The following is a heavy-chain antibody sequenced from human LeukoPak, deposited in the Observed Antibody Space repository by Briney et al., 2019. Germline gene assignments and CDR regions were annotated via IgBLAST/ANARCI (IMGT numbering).Heavy chain of an antibody. CDR2: IYYSGST. CDR1: GGSISSGDYY. CDR3: ARVPTGYYPSDY. D-gene: IGHD3-9*01. V-gene: IGHV4-30-4*01. J-gene: IGHJ4*02. Sequence: SETLSLTCTVSGGSISSGDYYWNWIRQPPGKGLEWIGYIYYSGSTFYNPSLVSRVTISVDTSKNQFSLKLSSVTTPDTAMYYCARVPTGYYPSDYWGQGTLVTVSS.